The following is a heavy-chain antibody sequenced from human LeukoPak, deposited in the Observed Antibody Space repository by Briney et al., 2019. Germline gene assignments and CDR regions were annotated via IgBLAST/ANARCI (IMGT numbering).Heavy chain of an antibody. J-gene: IGHJ4*02. V-gene: IGHV4-59*01. D-gene: IGHD5-24*01. Sequence: SETLSLTCTVSGGSISSYYWSWIRQPPGKGLEWIGYIYYSGSTNYNPSLKSRVTISVDTSKNQFSLKLSSVTAADTAVYYCAASREMGTILVYWGQGTLVTVSS. CDR1: GGSISSYY. CDR2: IYYSGST. CDR3: AASREMGTILVY.